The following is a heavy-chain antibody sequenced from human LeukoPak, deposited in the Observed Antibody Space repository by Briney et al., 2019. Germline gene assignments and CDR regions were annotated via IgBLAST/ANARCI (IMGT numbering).Heavy chain of an antibody. CDR2: IYPHSDTT. CDR1: GYTFTSYY. J-gene: IGHJ4*02. V-gene: IGHV1-46*01. CDR3: AREAPRTLYFDY. D-gene: IGHD3-16*01. Sequence: GASVKVSCETSGYTFTSYYVHWVRQAPGQGLEYMGVIYPHSDTTSYAQKFQGRVTMTRDTSTSTVYMELSSLRSEDTAVFFCAREAPRTLYFDYWGQGTLVTVSS.